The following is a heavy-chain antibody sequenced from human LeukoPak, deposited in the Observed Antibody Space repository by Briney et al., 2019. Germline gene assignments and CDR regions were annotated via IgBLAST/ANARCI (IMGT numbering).Heavy chain of an antibody. CDR2: VNNIGST. D-gene: IGHD5-18*01. J-gene: IGHJ5*02. V-gene: IGHV4-59*01. CDR3: ARDYQLWPRDNWFDP. Sequence: SETLSLTCTVSGGSISSYYWSWIRQPPGKGLEWIGYVNNIGSTNYNPSLKSRVTISVDTSKNQFSLKLSSVTAADTAVYYCARDYQLWPRDNWFDPWGQGTLVTVSS. CDR1: GGSISSYY.